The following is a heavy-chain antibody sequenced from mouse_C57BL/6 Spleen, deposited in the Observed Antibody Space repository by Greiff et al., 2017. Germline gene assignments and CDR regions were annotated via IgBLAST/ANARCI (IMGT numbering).Heavy chain of an antibody. CDR3: ARWAYDYEDAMDY. CDR1: GYAFSSYW. CDR2: IYPGDGDT. Sequence: QVQLQQSGAELVKPGASVKISCKASGYAFSSYWMNWVKQRPGKGLEWIGQIYPGDGDTNYNGKFKGKATLTADKSSSTAYMQLSSLTSEDSAVYFCARWAYDYEDAMDYWGQGTSVTVSS. J-gene: IGHJ4*01. V-gene: IGHV1-80*01. D-gene: IGHD2-4*01.